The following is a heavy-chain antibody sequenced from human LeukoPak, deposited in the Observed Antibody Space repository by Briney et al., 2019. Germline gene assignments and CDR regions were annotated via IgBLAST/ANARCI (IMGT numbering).Heavy chain of an antibody. V-gene: IGHV4-34*01. Sequence: SETLSLTCAVYGGSFSGYYWSWIRQPPGKGLEWIGEINHSGSTNYNPSLTSRVTISVDTSKNQFSLKLSSVTAADTAVYYCARQYRYCSSTSCYISGAFDIWGQGTMVTVSS. CDR3: ARQYRYCSSTSCYISGAFDI. CDR2: INHSGST. D-gene: IGHD2-2*01. J-gene: IGHJ3*02. CDR1: GGSFSGYY.